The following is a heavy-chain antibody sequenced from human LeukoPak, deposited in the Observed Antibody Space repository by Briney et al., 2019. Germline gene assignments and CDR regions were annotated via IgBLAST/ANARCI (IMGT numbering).Heavy chain of an antibody. CDR1: GFTVSSNY. CDR2: IYSGGST. Sequence: GGSLRLSCAASGFTVSSNYMSCVRQAPGKGLEWVSVIYSGGSTYYADSVKGRFTISRDNSKNTLYLQMNSLRAEDTAVYYCARDSWPITGTTPWFDPWGQGTLVTVSS. V-gene: IGHV3-53*01. CDR3: ARDSWPITGTTPWFDP. J-gene: IGHJ5*02. D-gene: IGHD1-7*01.